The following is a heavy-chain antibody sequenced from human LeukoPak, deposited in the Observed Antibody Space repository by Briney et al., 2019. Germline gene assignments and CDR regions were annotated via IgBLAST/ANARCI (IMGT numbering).Heavy chain of an antibody. CDR3: ASGTSNYYDSSGAWGAFDI. V-gene: IGHV4-59*01. CDR1: GGSISSYY. CDR2: IYYSGST. Sequence: SETLSLTCTVSGGSISSYYWSWIRQPPGKGLEWIGYIYYSGSTNCNPSLKSRVTISVDTSKNQFSLKLSSVTAADTAVYYCASGTSNYYDSSGAWGAFDIWGQGTMVTVSS. J-gene: IGHJ3*02. D-gene: IGHD3-22*01.